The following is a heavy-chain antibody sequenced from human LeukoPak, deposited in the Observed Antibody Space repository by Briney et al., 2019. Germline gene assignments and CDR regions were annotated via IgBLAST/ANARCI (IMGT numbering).Heavy chain of an antibody. V-gene: IGHV3-9*01. CDR1: GFTFDDYA. CDR3: AKTVGSGSYYMEPVRQYYFDY. CDR2: ISWNSSSI. J-gene: IGHJ4*02. Sequence: PGGSLRLSCAASGFTFDDYAMHWVRQAPGKGLEWVSGISWNSSSIGYADSVKGRFTISRDNAKNSLYLQMNSLRAEDTALYYCAKTVGSGSYYMEPVRQYYFDYWGQGTLVTVSS. D-gene: IGHD3-10*01.